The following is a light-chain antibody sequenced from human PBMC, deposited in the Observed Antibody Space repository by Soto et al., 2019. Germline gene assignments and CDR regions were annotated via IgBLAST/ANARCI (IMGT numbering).Light chain of an antibody. J-gene: IGKJ1*01. CDR3: LQDHIYPWT. V-gene: IGKV1-6*01. CDR2: AAS. Sequence: AVQMTQSLASLSASVGDRVTITCRASQDIRNGLGWYQQKPGKAPELLIYAASSLQSGVPSRFSGSASGTDFTLTISSLQPEDFATYYCLQDHIYPWTFGQGTKVEI. CDR1: QDIRNG.